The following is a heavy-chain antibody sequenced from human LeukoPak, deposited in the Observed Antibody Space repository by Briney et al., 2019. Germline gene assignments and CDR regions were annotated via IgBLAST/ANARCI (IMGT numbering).Heavy chain of an antibody. V-gene: IGHV4-59*01. J-gene: IGHJ6*03. CDR1: GGSISSYY. CDR2: IYSSGST. D-gene: IGHD3-10*01. CDR3: ARVFDSGSQAYFYYMDV. Sequence: NPSETLSLTCTVSGGSISSYYWSWIRQPPGKGLEWIGYIYSSGSTNYNPSLKSRVTMSVDTSKNQFSLKVSSVTAADTAVYYCARVFDSGSQAYFYYMDVWGKGATVTIFS.